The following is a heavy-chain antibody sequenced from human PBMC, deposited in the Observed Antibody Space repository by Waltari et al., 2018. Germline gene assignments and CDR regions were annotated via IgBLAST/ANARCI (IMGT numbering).Heavy chain of an antibody. CDR2: IYTSGST. Sequence: QVQLQESGPGLVKPSQTLSLTCTVSGGSIRRGSYYWSSIRQPAGKGLEWIGRIYTSGSTNYNPSLKSRVTISVDTSKNQFSLKLSSVTAADTAVYYCARDMVRGVIPFDYWGQGTLVTVSS. V-gene: IGHV4-61*02. D-gene: IGHD3-10*01. CDR3: ARDMVRGVIPFDY. CDR1: GGSIRRGSYY. J-gene: IGHJ4*02.